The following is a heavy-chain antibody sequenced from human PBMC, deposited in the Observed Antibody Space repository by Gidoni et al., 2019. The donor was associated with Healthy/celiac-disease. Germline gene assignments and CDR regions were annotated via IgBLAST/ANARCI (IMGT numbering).Heavy chain of an antibody. CDR2: IYYSGST. CDR1: GGSISSSSYY. CDR3: AREDRRPYDSSGYYLDAFDI. D-gene: IGHD3-22*01. Sequence: QLQLQESGPGLVKPSETLSLTCTVSGGSISSSSYYWGWIRQPPGKGLEWIGSIYYSGSTYYNPSLKSRVTISVDTSKNQFSLKLSSVTAADTAVYYCAREDRRPYDSSGYYLDAFDIWGQGTMVTVSS. J-gene: IGHJ3*02. V-gene: IGHV4-39*02.